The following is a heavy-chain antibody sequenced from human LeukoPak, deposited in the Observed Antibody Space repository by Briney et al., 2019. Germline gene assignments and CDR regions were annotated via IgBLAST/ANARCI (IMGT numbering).Heavy chain of an antibody. D-gene: IGHD4-17*01. CDR1: GYTFTSYA. V-gene: IGHV1-3*01. CDR3: ARRGASGDYGDYADAFDI. J-gene: IGHJ3*02. Sequence: GASVKVSCKASGYTFTSYAMHWVRQAPGQRLDWMGWINAGNGNTKYSQKFQGRVTITRDTSASTAYMELSSLRSEDTAVYYCARRGASGDYGDYADAFDIWGQGTMVTVSS. CDR2: INAGNGNT.